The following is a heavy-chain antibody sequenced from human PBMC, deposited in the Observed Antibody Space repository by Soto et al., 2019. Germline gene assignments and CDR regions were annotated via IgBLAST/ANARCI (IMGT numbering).Heavy chain of an antibody. CDR2: ISAYNGNT. Sequence: ASVKVSCKASGYTFTSYGISCVRQATGQGLEWMGGISAYNGNTKYAQKLPVRVTMTTDTSMSTAYMELGXLGADDTAVYYCARDGPCGRYLRGYPFEIRGQGKMVT. CDR3: ARDGPCGRYLRGYPFEI. D-gene: IGHD3-16*02. V-gene: IGHV1-18*04. CDR1: GYTFTSYG. J-gene: IGHJ3*01.